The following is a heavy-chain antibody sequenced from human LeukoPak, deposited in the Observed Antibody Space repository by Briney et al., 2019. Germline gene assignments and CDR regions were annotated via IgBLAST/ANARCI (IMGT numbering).Heavy chain of an antibody. J-gene: IGHJ4*02. CDR2: INTGGDPT. CDR3: ARDWAPGTTKKFDY. CDR1: GFNFGDFP. Sequence: PGGSLRLSCAASGFNFGDFPMTWVRQAPGKGLEWVSSINTGGDPTSYADSVKGRFTISRDNSRNMVYLQANNLTIEDTAVYYCARDWAPGTTKKFDYWGQGTLVTVSS. V-gene: IGHV3-23*01. D-gene: IGHD1-1*01.